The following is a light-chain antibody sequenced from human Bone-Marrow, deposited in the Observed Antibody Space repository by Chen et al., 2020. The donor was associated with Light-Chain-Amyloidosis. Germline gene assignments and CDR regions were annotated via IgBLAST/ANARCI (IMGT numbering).Light chain of an antibody. V-gene: IGKV3-20*01. CDR1: QCVCSSS. J-gene: IGKJ1*01. CDR2: GAF. CDR3: QQYGSSPRT. Sequence: DIVLTQSPRTLSLSPGERATLSCRASQCVCSSSLAWYQQKPGQAPRLLISGAFRRATGIPDRFSGSGSGTDFTLTISRLGPEDFAVYDCQQYGSSPRTFGQGSNVEIK.